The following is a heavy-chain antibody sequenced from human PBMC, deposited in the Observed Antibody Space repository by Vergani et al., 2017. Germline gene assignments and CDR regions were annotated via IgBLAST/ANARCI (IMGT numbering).Heavy chain of an antibody. D-gene: IGHD3-9*01. CDR1: GYTFSNYY. CDR2: INPSGGHT. Sequence: QVQVVQSGAEVKKSGASVKVSCKTSGYTFSNYYMPWVRQAPGQGLEWMGIINPSGGHTNYAQQFQGRVTMTRETSTSTVYMELSSLRSEDTAIYYCSRGDYGILTGYRYWGQGTLVTVSA. J-gene: IGHJ4*02. CDR3: SRGDYGILTGYRY. V-gene: IGHV1-46*03.